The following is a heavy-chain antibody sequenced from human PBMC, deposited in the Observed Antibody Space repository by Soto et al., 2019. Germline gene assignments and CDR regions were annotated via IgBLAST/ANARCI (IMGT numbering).Heavy chain of an antibody. CDR2: ISGSDGKT. V-gene: IGHV3-23*01. Sequence: GSLRLSCAASGFSFGSYALSWVRQAPGKGLEWVSTISGSDGKTFYADSVKGRFSISRDTSQSTLYLQTNSLRADDTAMYYCARWSYLDYWGQGTRVTVSS. D-gene: IGHD3-3*01. J-gene: IGHJ4*02. CDR1: GFSFGSYA. CDR3: ARWSYLDY.